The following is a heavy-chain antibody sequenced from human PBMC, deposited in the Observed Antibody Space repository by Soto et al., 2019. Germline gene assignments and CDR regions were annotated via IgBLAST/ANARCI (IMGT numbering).Heavy chain of an antibody. CDR3: AKGSGSGGSCYLNCPFDY. CDR1: GFTFSSYA. V-gene: IGHV3-23*01. J-gene: IGHJ4*02. Sequence: GGSLRLSCAASGFTFSSYAMSWVRQAPGKGLEWVSAISGSGGSTYYADSVKGRFTISRDNSKNTLYLQMNSLRAEDTAVYYCAKGSGSGGSCYLNCPFDYWGQGTLVTVSS. D-gene: IGHD2-15*01. CDR2: ISGSGGST.